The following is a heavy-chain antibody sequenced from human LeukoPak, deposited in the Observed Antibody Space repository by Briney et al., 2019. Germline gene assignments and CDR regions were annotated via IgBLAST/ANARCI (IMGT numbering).Heavy chain of an antibody. CDR2: IIPIFGTA. D-gene: IGHD3-3*01. V-gene: IGHV1-69*06. J-gene: IGHJ4*02. Sequence: SVKVSCKASGGTFSSYAISWVRQAPGQGLEWMGGIIPIFGTANYAQKFQGRVTITADKSTSTAYMELSSLRSEDTAVYYCARNYDFWSGYSHYFDYWGQGTLVTVSS. CDR3: ARNYDFWSGYSHYFDY. CDR1: GGTFSSYA.